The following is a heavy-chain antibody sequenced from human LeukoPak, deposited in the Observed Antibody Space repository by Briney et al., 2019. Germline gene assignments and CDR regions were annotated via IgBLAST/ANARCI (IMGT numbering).Heavy chain of an antibody. CDR1: GGSISSYY. CDR2: IYTSGTT. V-gene: IGHV4-4*07. J-gene: IGHJ6*03. Sequence: SETLSLTCAVSGGSISSYYWSWIQQPAGKGLEWIGRIYTSGTTNYNPSLKSRVTMSVDTSKNQFSLKLSSVTAADTAVYYCARARMTPGAYYYYYMDVWGKGTTVTVSS. D-gene: IGHD4-17*01. CDR3: ARARMTPGAYYYYYMDV.